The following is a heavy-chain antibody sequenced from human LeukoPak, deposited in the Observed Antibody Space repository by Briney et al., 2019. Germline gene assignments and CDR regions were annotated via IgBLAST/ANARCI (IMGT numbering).Heavy chain of an antibody. D-gene: IGHD3-22*01. CDR1: GGSISSSNW. J-gene: IGHJ6*02. CDR2: IYHSGST. V-gene: IGHV4-4*02. CDR3: ARLEVGYYDSSGYYGMDV. Sequence: SETLSLTCAVSGGSISSSNWWSWVRQPPGKGLEWIGEIYHSGSTNYNPSLKSRVTISVDTSKNQFSLKLSSVTAADTAVYYCARLEVGYYDSSGYYGMDVWGQGTTVTVSS.